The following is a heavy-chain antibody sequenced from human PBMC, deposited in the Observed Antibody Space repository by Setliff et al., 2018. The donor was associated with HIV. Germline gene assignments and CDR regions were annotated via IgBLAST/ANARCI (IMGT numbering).Heavy chain of an antibody. J-gene: IGHJ5*02. V-gene: IGHV3-48*03. CDR3: ASSIVGATTWFDP. CDR2: ISSSGSTI. D-gene: IGHD1-26*01. CDR1: GFTFSSYE. Sequence: GGSLRLSCAASGFTFSSYEMNWVRQAPGKGLEWVSYISSSGSTIYYADSVKGRFTISRDNAKNSLYLQMNSLRAEDTAVYYCASSIVGATTWFDPWGQGTLVTVSS.